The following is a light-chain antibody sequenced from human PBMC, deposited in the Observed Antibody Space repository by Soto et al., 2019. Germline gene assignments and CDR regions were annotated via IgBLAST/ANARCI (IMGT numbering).Light chain of an antibody. J-gene: IGLJ3*02. CDR3: ETWDSLM. V-gene: IGLV4-60*03. CDR2: LEGSGSY. CDR1: SGHSSYI. Sequence: QAVVTQSSSASASLGSSVKLTCTLSSGHSSYIIAWHQQQPGKAPRYLMKLEGSGSYNKGSGVPDRFSGSSSGADRYLTISNLQSEDEADYYCETWDSLMFGGGTKLTVL.